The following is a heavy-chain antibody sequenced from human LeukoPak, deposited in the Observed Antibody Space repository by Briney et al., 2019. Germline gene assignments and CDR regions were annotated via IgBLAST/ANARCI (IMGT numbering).Heavy chain of an antibody. J-gene: IGHJ1*01. Sequence: PGGSLRLSCAASGFSVSSDYMSWVRQAPGKGLEWVSVIYVGGSGATYYADSVKGRFTMSRDNAKNTLYLQMNSLRAEDTAIYYCARAGGSSWSQYFQHWGQGTLVSVSS. V-gene: IGHV3-53*01. D-gene: IGHD6-13*01. CDR3: ARAGGSSWSQYFQH. CDR1: GFSVSSDY. CDR2: IYVGGSGAT.